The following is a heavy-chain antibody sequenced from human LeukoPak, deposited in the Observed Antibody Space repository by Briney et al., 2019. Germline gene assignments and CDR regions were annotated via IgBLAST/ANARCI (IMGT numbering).Heavy chain of an antibody. CDR1: GFTFTNHW. Sequence: GGSLRLSCAASGFTFTNHWMSWVRQAPGKGLEWVANINQDGSEKFYVDSVKGRFTISRDNAKNSLYLQMNSLRAEDTAVYYCLSGRGFDYWGQGTLVTVSS. D-gene: IGHD2/OR15-2a*01. J-gene: IGHJ4*02. CDR3: LSGRGFDY. CDR2: INQDGSEK. V-gene: IGHV3-7*01.